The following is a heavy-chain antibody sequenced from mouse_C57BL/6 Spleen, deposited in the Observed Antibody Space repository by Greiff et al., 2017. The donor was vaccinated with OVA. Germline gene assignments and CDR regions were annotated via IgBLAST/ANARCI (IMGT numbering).Heavy chain of an antibody. CDR3: ARRGSSLYYFDD. Sequence: VQLKQSGPELVKPGASVKIPCKASGYTFTDYNMDWVKQSHGKSLEWIGDINPNNGGTIYNQKFKGKATLTVDKSSSTAYMELRSLTSEDTAVYYCARRGSSLYYFDDWGQGTTLTVSS. CDR2: INPNNGGT. J-gene: IGHJ2*01. CDR1: GYTFTDYN. V-gene: IGHV1-18*01. D-gene: IGHD1-1*01.